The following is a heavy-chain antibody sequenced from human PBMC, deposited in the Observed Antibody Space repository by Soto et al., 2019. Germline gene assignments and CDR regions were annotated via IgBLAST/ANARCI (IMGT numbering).Heavy chain of an antibody. Sequence: GGSLRLSCAASGFTFSSYWMSWVRQAPGKGLEWVALIWHDGTNTAYADSVKGRFTISRDNSKNTLNLQMNSLRVEDTAVYYCTRAAIKGELLDYWGQGTQVTVSS. V-gene: IGHV3-33*08. CDR3: TRAAIKGELLDY. CDR2: IWHDGTNT. J-gene: IGHJ4*02. D-gene: IGHD1-26*01. CDR1: GFTFSSYW.